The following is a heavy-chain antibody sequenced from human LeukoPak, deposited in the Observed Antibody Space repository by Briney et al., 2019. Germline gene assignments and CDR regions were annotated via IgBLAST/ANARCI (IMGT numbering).Heavy chain of an antibody. V-gene: IGHV3-30-3*01. D-gene: IGHD3-9*01. Sequence: TGRSLRLSCAASGFTFSSYAMHWVRQAPGKGLEWVAVISYDGSNKYYADSVKGRFTIPRDNSKNTLYLQMNSLRAEDTAVYYCARDYDILTGRSGDHYWDMDVWGKGTTVTVSS. J-gene: IGHJ6*03. CDR2: ISYDGSNK. CDR1: GFTFSSYA. CDR3: ARDYDILTGRSGDHYWDMDV.